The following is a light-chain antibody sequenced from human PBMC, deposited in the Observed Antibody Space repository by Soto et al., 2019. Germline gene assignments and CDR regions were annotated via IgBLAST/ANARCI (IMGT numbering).Light chain of an antibody. J-gene: IGLJ2*01. CDR3: SSYTSSSRVV. CDR2: EVS. CDR1: SSDVGGYNY. V-gene: IGLV2-14*01. Sequence: QSALTQPASVSGSPGQSITISCTGTSSDVGGYNYVSWYQQHPGKAPKLMIYEVSNRPSGVSNRFSGSKSGKTASLTISGLQAEDEADYYCSSYTSSSRVVFGGGTKLTV.